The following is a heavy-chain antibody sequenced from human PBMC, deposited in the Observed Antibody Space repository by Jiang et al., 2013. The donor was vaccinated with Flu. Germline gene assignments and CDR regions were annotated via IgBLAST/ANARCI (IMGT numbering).Heavy chain of an antibody. Sequence: ISRDNSKNTLYLQMNSLRAEDTAVYYCARDYVPGAFDIWGQGTMVTVSS. J-gene: IGHJ3*02. V-gene: IGHV3-30*01. CDR3: ARDYVPGAFDI. D-gene: IGHD3-10*02.